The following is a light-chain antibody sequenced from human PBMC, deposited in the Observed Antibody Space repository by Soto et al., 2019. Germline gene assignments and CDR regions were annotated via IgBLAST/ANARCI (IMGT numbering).Light chain of an antibody. J-gene: IGKJ5*01. CDR3: QKYNSALIT. CDR1: QGISNY. Sequence: DIQMTQSPSSLSASVGDRVTITCRASQGISNYLAWYQQKPGKVPKLLIYAASTLQSGVPSRFSGSGSGTDFTITISSPQPEDVATYYCQKYNSALITFGQGTRLEIK. CDR2: AAS. V-gene: IGKV1-27*01.